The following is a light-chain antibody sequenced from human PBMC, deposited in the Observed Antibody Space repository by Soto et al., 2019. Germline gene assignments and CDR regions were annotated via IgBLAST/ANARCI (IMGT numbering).Light chain of an antibody. CDR1: QSVSSS. CDR3: QQRSDWPLT. V-gene: IGKV3-11*01. J-gene: IGKJ3*01. CDR2: DAS. Sequence: EIVLTQSPATLSLSPGERATLSCRASQSVSSSLAWYQQKPGQAPRLLIYDASNRATGIPARFSGSGSVTDFTLSISSLEPEDFAVYYCQQRSDWPLTFGPGTKVDIK.